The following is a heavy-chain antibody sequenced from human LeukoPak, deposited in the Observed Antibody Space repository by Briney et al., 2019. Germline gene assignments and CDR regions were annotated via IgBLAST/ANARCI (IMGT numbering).Heavy chain of an antibody. D-gene: IGHD6-13*01. CDR2: ISSRSDYI. V-gene: IGHV3-21*01. Sequence: PGGSLRLSCAASGFSFSTYSMNWVRPAPGKGLEWVSSISSRSDYIYYAGSVKGRFTISRDNAKNSLYLQMNSLRAEDTAVYYCARDSSWYDYWGQGTLVTVSS. CDR1: GFSFSTYS. CDR3: ARDSSWYDY. J-gene: IGHJ4*02.